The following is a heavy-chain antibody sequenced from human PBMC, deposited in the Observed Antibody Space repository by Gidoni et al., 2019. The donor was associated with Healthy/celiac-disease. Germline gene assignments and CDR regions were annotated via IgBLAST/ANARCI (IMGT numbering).Heavy chain of an antibody. CDR2: ISYDGSNK. CDR3: AKLDDDPTVGFDY. D-gene: IGHD4-17*01. V-gene: IGHV3-30*18. Sequence: QVQLVESGGGVVQPGRSLSLSCAASGFTFSSYGMHWVRQAPGKGLEWVAVISYDGSNKYYADSVKGRFTIARDNSKNTLYLQMNSLRAEDTAVYYCAKLDDDPTVGFDYWGQGTLVTVSS. J-gene: IGHJ4*02. CDR1: GFTFSSYG.